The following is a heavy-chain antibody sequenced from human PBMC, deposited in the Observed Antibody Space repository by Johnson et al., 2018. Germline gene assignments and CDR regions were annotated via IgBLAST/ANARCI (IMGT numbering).Heavy chain of an antibody. CDR2: ISGSGGST. Sequence: EVQLVESGGGLVKPGGSLRLSCAASGFTFSSYAMSWVRQAPGKGLEWVSAISGSGGSTYYADSVKGRFTISRDNSKNTLYLQMNSLRAEDTALYYCAKDSDYCSGVSCYSGYFQHWGQGTLVTVSS. CDR3: AKDSDYCSGVSCYSGYFQH. CDR1: GFTFSSYA. D-gene: IGHD2-15*01. V-gene: IGHV3-23*04. J-gene: IGHJ1*01.